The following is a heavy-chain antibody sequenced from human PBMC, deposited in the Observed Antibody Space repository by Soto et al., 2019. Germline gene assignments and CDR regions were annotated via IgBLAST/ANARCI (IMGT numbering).Heavy chain of an antibody. Sequence: QVQLVQSGPEVRKPGDSVNISCKTSGFTFTSSAIQWVRQTRGKGLEWIGWIVVGSGNAKYAQKFQERVTITRDKSSNTAYLEVSSLRHGDSAVYYCTVDTYGPDYWGQGTLVTVSS. J-gene: IGHJ4*02. CDR1: GFTFTSSA. CDR3: TVDTYGPDY. D-gene: IGHD2-21*01. CDR2: IVVGSGNA. V-gene: IGHV1-58*02.